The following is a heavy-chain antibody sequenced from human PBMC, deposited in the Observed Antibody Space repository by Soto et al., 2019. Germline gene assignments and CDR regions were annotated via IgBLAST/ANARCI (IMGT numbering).Heavy chain of an antibody. V-gene: IGHV3-21*04. CDR2: ISSSGYI. J-gene: IGHJ5*02. CDR3: ARGDSIFGVVMGGTRFDP. D-gene: IGHD3-3*01. Sequence: GGSLRLSCAASGFNFNSYTINWVRQAPGKRLEWLSSISSSGYIFSTDSVRGRFTMSRDNAKNSVYLQMNSLRAEDTAVYYCARGDSIFGVVMGGTRFDPWGRGTLVTVSS. CDR1: GFNFNSYT.